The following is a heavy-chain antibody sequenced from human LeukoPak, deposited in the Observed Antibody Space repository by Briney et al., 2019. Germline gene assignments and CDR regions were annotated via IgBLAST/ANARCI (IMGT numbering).Heavy chain of an antibody. J-gene: IGHJ4*02. CDR2: ISYSGTT. CDR3: AANSADYNSLGSSYKV. Sequence: SETLSLTCTVSSGSLNSSLYYWAWIRQSPGKGLEWIGSISYSGTTYYNPSLKSRVTIYVDTSKKQFSLRLSSVTAADSAVYYCAANSADYNSLGSSYKVWGQGTLVTVSS. D-gene: IGHD3-10*01. V-gene: IGHV4-39*01. CDR1: SGSLNSSLYY.